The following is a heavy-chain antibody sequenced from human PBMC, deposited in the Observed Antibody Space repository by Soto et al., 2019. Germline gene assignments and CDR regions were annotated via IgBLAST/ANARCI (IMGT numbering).Heavy chain of an antibody. J-gene: IGHJ6*02. CDR2: IRAYNGNT. CDR1: GYTFTSYG. CDR3: PRALPTMAL. Sequence: QVQLVQSGAEVKKPGASVKVSCKASGYTFTSYGISWVRQAPGQGLEWMGWIRAYNGNTNYAQKLQGRATMTTDTSTSPAYMELRTLIPHDTAVYYSPRALPTMALWGQGTTVTVSS. V-gene: IGHV1-18*01.